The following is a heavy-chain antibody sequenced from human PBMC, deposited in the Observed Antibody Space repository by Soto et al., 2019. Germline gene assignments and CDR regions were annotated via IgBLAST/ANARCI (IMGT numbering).Heavy chain of an antibody. Sequence: QVQLGQSGAEVQKPEASVKVSCKASGGTFSSYAISWVRQAPGQEPEWMGGIIPIFGTANYAQKCKGRVTITADESTSPAYKELSSLRSEDTAVYYCARVRDFFSGYYGWFDPWGNGHLVTVSS. CDR3: ARVRDFFSGYYGWFDP. CDR2: IIPIFGTA. J-gene: IGHJ5*02. D-gene: IGHD3-3*01. CDR1: GGTFSSYA. V-gene: IGHV1-69*01.